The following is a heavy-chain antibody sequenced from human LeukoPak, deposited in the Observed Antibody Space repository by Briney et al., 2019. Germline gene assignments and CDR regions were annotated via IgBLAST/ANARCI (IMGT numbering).Heavy chain of an antibody. Sequence: SVTVFFKASGYTFPDYYRHWVRQAPGQGLEWMGWINPNSGGTSYAQNFQGRVTMTRDTSISTANMELSRLRSDDTAVYDCARAGMSSCYTPNDYWGQGTLVTVSS. CDR1: GYTFPDYY. CDR2: INPNSGGT. D-gene: IGHD3-3*01. CDR3: ARAGMSSCYTPNDY. J-gene: IGHJ4*02. V-gene: IGHV1-2*02.